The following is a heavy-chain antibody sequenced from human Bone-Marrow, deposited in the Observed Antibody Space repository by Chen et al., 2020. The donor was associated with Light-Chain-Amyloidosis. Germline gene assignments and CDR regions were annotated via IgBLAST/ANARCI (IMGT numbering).Heavy chain of an antibody. CDR2: VQGDGSDK. CDR1: GISFSNNW. CDR3: TTEYLGAYDY. V-gene: IGHV3-7*05. J-gene: IGHJ4*02. Sequence: EVQLVESGGGLVQPGESLRLSCAASGISFSNNWMSWVRQAPGKGLECVANVQGDGSDKYYVDSVKGRFTISRDNAKNSLYLQMNSLRAEDTAVYYCTTEYLGAYDYWGQGTLLTVSS. D-gene: IGHD3-16*01.